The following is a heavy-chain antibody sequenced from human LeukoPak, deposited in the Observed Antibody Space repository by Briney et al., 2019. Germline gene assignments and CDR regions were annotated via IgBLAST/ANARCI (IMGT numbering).Heavy chain of an antibody. CDR2: ISSSSSTI. D-gene: IGHD2-21*01. CDR3: AGEPYFGVIRFAFDI. V-gene: IGHV3-48*04. CDR1: GFTFSSYS. Sequence: GGSLRLSCAASGFTFSSYSMNWVRQAPGKGLEWVSYISSSSSTIYYADSVKGRFTISRDNAKNSLYLQMNSLRAEDTAVYYCAGEPYFGVIRFAFDIWGQGTMVTVSS. J-gene: IGHJ3*02.